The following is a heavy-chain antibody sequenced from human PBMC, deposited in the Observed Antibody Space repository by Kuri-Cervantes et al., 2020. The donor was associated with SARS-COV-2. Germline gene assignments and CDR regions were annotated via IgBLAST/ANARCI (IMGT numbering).Heavy chain of an antibody. Sequence: LSLTCAASGFTFSSYAMHWVRQAPGKGLEWVAVISYDGSNKYYADSVKGRFTISRDNSKNTLYLQMNSLRAEDTAVYYCARDRTTVTRAEYFQHWGQGTLVTVSS. CDR3: ARDRTTVTRAEYFQH. J-gene: IGHJ1*01. D-gene: IGHD4-17*01. V-gene: IGHV3-30-3*01. CDR2: ISYDGSNK. CDR1: GFTFSSYA.